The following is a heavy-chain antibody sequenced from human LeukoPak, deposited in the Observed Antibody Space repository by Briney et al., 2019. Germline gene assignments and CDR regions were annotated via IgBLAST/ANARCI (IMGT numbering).Heavy chain of an antibody. CDR2: ISYSGST. V-gene: IGHV4-59*01. CDR3: ARGSGWPPHTDY. Sequence: SQTLSPTCTVAGGSISSDYWSWLRQTPENGLEWIGYISYSGSTNYNPSLKSRVTISADTSKKQFSLKLRSVTAADTAVYYCARGSGWPPHTDYWGQGTLVTVSS. CDR1: GGSISSDY. J-gene: IGHJ4*02. D-gene: IGHD6-19*01.